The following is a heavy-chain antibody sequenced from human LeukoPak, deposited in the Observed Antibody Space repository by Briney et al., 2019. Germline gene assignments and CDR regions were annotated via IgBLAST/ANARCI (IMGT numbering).Heavy chain of an antibody. J-gene: IGHJ6*02. CDR3: ARSGSGSYYDKYYYGMDV. V-gene: IGHV4-30-4*01. CDR2: IYYSGST. D-gene: IGHD3-10*01. Sequence: PSETLSLTCTVSGGSISSDDYYWRWIRQPPGKGLEWIGYIYYSGSTYYNPSLKSRVTISVDTSKTQFSLKLSSVTAADTAVYHCARSGSGSYYDKYYYGMDVWGQGTTVTVSS. CDR1: GGSISSDDYY.